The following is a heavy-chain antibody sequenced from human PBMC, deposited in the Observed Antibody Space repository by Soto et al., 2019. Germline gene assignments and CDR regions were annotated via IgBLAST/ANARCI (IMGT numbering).Heavy chain of an antibody. CDR2: ISSSSSYI. V-gene: IGHV3-21*01. CDR1: GFTFSTYS. Sequence: GGSLRLSCAASGFTFSTYSMNWVRQAPGKGLEWVSSISSSSSYIYYADSVKGRFTISRDNAKNSLYLQMNNLRAGDTAVYYCVRDSRYSNGPASFDYWGQGTLVTVSS. D-gene: IGHD5-18*01. CDR3: VRDSRYSNGPASFDY. J-gene: IGHJ4*02.